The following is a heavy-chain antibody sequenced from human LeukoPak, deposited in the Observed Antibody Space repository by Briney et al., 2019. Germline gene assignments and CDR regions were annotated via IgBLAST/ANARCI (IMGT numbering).Heavy chain of an antibody. CDR3: ARDLKRGYSSGRYSWGTGSSNDF. V-gene: IGHV1-18*01. CDR2: ISAYNGNT. CDR1: GYTFTSYG. D-gene: IGHD6-19*01. J-gene: IGHJ4*02. Sequence: ASVKVSCKASGYTFTSYGISWVRQAPGQGLEWMGWISAYNGNTNYAQNLQGRVTMTTDTSTSTTYLELRSLRSDDTAVYYCARDLKRGYSSGRYSWGTGSSNDFWGQGTLVTVSS.